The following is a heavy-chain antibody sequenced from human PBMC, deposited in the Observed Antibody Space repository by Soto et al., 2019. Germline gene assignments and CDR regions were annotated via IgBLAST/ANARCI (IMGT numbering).Heavy chain of an antibody. CDR1: GFSLSTHGVG. J-gene: IGHJ4*02. CDR2: IYWNDDK. V-gene: IGHV2-5*01. D-gene: IGHD1-26*01. Sequence: QVTLKESGPTLVKPTQTLTLTCAFSGFSLSTHGVGVGWIRQPPGKALEWLALIYWNDDKRYTPSLKSRLSLSKDTSKNQVVLTMTNMDPVDTATYSCARTWDLLIDNWGRGTLVTVSS. CDR3: ARTWDLLIDN.